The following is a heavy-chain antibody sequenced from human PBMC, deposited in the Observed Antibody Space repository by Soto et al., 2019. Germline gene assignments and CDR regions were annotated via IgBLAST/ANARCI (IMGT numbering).Heavy chain of an antibody. Sequence: PSETLSLTCSVSGRSMSSNYWSWIRQSPDKGLEWLGYVFYDGTDYNPSRGGRVSMSVETSKSQFSLKLTSVTVADTAVYYCASYRGALYFEYWGPGILVTVSS. CDR3: ASYRGALYFEY. J-gene: IGHJ4*02. D-gene: IGHD3-16*01. CDR1: GRSMSSNY. CDR2: VFYDGT. V-gene: IGHV4-59*01.